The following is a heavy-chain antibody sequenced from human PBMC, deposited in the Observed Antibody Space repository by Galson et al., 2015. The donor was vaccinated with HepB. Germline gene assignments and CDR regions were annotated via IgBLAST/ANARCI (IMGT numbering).Heavy chain of an antibody. V-gene: IGHV3-33*08. CDR2: ICFEVIRE. J-gene: IGHJ3*02. Sequence: SLILSCAAAGVTFSSYAMSGGGQAPRKALVWVAVICFEVIREYSVDAVNGRFIVSRDNSKNMLYLQMNSLRAEDTAIYYCGRFDGTLIAFDIWGHGTMVTVSS. CDR3: GRFDGTLIAFDI. D-gene: IGHD5-24*01. CDR1: GVTFSSYA.